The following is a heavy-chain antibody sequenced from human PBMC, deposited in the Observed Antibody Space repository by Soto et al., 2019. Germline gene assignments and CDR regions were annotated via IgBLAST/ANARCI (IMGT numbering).Heavy chain of an antibody. D-gene: IGHD3-16*01. CDR2: IYTGGST. CDR1: GFIVSSKY. Sequence: EVQIVETGGGLSQPGGSLRLSCAVSGFIVSSKYMTWVRQAPGRGREWVSVIYTGGSTHYAASARGRFTISSDSSTNTLYREMTSARAADAGVYYCTTYTGYGMDFGGQGNRVTVSS. V-gene: IGHV3-53*02. CDR3: TTYTGYGMDF. J-gene: IGHJ6*02.